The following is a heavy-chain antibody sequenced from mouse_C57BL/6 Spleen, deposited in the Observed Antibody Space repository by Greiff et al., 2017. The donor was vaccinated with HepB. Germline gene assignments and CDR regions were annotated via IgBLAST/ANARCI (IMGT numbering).Heavy chain of an antibody. Sequence: VQLQQSGTVLARPGASVKMSCKTSGYTFTSYWMHWVKQRPGQGLEWIGAIYPGNSDTSYNQKFKGKAKLTAVTSASTAYMELSSLTNEDSAVYYCTREDSDDYDFAYWGQGTLVTVSA. V-gene: IGHV1-5*01. D-gene: IGHD2-4*01. J-gene: IGHJ3*01. CDR2: IYPGNSDT. CDR1: GYTFTSYW. CDR3: TREDSDDYDFAY.